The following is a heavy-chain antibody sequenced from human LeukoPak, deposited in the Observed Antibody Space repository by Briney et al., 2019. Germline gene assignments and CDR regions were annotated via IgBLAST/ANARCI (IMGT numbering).Heavy chain of an antibody. CDR3: ARVVTIFGVVIHGHFDY. CDR1: GYTFTSYG. Sequence: ASVKVSCKASGYTFTSYGISWVRQAPGQGLEWMGWISAYNGNTNYAQKLQGRVTMTTDTSTSTAYMELRSLRSDDTAVYYCARVVTIFGVVIHGHFDYWGQGTLVIVSS. V-gene: IGHV1-18*01. CDR2: ISAYNGNT. D-gene: IGHD3-3*01. J-gene: IGHJ4*02.